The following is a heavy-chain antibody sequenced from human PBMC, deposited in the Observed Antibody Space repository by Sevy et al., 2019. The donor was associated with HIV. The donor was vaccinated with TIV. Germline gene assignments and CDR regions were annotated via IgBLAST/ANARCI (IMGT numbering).Heavy chain of an antibody. D-gene: IGHD6-13*01. Sequence: ASVKVSCKASGYTFTGYYMHWVRQAPGQGLEWMGRINPNSGGTNYAQKFQGRVTMTRDTSINTAYMELSRLRSDDTAVYYCARNLYSSSPDVDYWGQGTLVTVSS. J-gene: IGHJ4*02. CDR3: ARNLYSSSPDVDY. CDR2: INPNSGGT. V-gene: IGHV1-2*06. CDR1: GYTFTGYY.